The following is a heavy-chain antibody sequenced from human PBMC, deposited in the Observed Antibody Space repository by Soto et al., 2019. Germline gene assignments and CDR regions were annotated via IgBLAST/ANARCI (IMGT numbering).Heavy chain of an antibody. CDR2: INPDGNDR. CDR3: ARDSYAGTDY. J-gene: IGHJ4*02. Sequence: EVQLVESGGGLVQPRGSLRLSCVGSGFGFTRSYMAWVRRTPGEGLEWLANINPDGNDRYYVDSIKGRFTISRDNAKSSLYLQMNNLRAEDTALYYCARDSYAGTDYWGQGTLVTVSS. CDR1: GFGFTRSY. V-gene: IGHV3-7*05. D-gene: IGHD6-13*01.